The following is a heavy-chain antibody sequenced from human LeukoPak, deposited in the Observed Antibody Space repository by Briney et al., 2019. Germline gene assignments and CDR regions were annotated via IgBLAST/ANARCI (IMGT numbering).Heavy chain of an antibody. CDR2: TYYRSKWYN. CDR3: ARDPPKDSSGWYDLSAFDI. D-gene: IGHD6-19*01. Sequence: SQTLSLTCAISGDSVSSNSAAWNWIRQSPSRGLEWLGRTYYRSKWYNDYAVSVKSRITINPDTSKNQFSLQLNSVTPEDTAVYYCARDPPKDSSGWYDLSAFDIWGQGTMVTVSS. V-gene: IGHV6-1*01. J-gene: IGHJ3*02. CDR1: GDSVSSNSAA.